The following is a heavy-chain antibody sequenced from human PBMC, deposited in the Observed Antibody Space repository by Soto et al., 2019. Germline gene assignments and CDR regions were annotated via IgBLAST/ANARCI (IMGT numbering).Heavy chain of an antibody. CDR1: GFSLSNAGLG. D-gene: IGHD6-13*01. CDR3: ASTYSSSWYWFDP. CDR2: IFSNDEK. V-gene: IGHV2-26*04. J-gene: IGHJ5*02. Sequence: QVTVKESGPVLVKPTETLTLTCTVSGFSLSNAGLGVSWIRQPPGKALEWHAHIFSNDEKSYSTSLKSRLTISKGTSKSQVVLTMTNMDPVDTATYYCASTYSSSWYWFDPWGQGTRVTVSS.